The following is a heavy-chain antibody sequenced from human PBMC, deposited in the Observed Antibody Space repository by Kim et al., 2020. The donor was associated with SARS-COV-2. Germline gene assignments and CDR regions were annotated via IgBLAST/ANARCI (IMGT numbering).Heavy chain of an antibody. D-gene: IGHD6-19*01. Sequence: GGSLRLSCAASGFTFSSYAMHWVRQAPGKGLEWVAVISYDGSNKYYADSVKGRFTISRDNSKYTLYLQMNSLRAEDTAVYYCARDDMQSSFDYWGQGTLVTVSS. CDR2: ISYDGSNK. CDR3: ARDDMQSSFDY. CDR1: GFTFSSYA. V-gene: IGHV3-30*04. J-gene: IGHJ4*02.